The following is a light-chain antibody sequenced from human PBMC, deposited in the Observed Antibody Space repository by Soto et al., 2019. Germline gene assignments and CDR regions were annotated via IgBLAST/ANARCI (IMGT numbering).Light chain of an antibody. V-gene: IGLV2-14*01. CDR3: SSYTSSSTYV. CDR2: DVT. Sequence: QSELTQPASVSGSPGQSITISCTGTSSDVGGYNYVSWYQQHPGKAPKLIIYDVTNRPSGVSNRFSGSKSGNTASLTISGLQAEYEADYYCSSYTSSSTYVFGTGTKVTVL. J-gene: IGLJ1*01. CDR1: SSDVGGYNY.